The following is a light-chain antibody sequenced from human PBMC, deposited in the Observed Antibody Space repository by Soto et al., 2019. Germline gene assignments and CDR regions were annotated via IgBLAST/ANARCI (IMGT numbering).Light chain of an antibody. CDR1: SSDIGAYNF. J-gene: IGLJ1*01. V-gene: IGLV2-14*01. Sequence: QSVLTQPASVSGSPGQSITVSCTGTSSDIGAYNFVSWYQQHPGQAPKLLIFEVNKRPSGVSYRFSGSKSGNTASLTISGLQPEDETDYYCSSYTSTKTYVFGTGTKLTVL. CDR2: EVN. CDR3: SSYTSTKTYV.